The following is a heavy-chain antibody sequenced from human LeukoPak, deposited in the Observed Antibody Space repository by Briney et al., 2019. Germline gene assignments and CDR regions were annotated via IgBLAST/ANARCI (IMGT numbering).Heavy chain of an antibody. CDR2: IYYSGST. CDR1: GGSISGYY. CDR3: ARQNRGYYGNWFYP. Sequence: SETLSLTCTVSGGSISGYYWSWIRQPPGKGLEWIGYIYYSGSTHYNPSLKSRVTISLDTSKNQFSLNLSSVTAADTAVYYCARQNRGYYGNWFYPWGQGTLVTVSS. V-gene: IGHV4-59*08. J-gene: IGHJ5*02. D-gene: IGHD3-22*01.